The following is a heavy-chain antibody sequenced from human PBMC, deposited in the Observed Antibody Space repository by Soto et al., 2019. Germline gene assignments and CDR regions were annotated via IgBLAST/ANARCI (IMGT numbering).Heavy chain of an antibody. D-gene: IGHD6-19*01. CDR2: IYYSGST. J-gene: IGHJ1*01. Sequence: QVQLQESGPGLVKPSQTLSLTCTVSGGSISSGGYYWSWIRQHPGKGLEWIGYIYYSGSTYYNPSLNGRVTISVDTSKNQFSLKVSSVTAADTAVYYCARDGEYSSGWSYPEYFQHWGQGTLVTVSS. V-gene: IGHV4-31*03. CDR3: ARDGEYSSGWSYPEYFQH. CDR1: GGSISSGGYY.